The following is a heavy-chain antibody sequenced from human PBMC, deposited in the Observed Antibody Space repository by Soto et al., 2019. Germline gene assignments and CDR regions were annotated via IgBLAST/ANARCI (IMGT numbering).Heavy chain of an antibody. CDR3: ARDGNIVPGYNWFDP. D-gene: IGHD2-2*01. Sequence: QVQLVESGGGGVQPGRSLRLSCAASGFTFSSYGMHWVRQAPGKGLEWVAVIWYDGSNKYYADSVKGRFTISRDNSKNTLYLQMNSLRAEDTAVYYCARDGNIVPGYNWFDPWGQGTLVTVSS. CDR1: GFTFSSYG. CDR2: IWYDGSNK. J-gene: IGHJ5*02. V-gene: IGHV3-33*01.